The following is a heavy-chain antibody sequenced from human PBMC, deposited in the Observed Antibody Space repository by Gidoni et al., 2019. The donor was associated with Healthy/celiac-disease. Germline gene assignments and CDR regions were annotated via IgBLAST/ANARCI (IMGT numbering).Heavy chain of an antibody. D-gene: IGHD3-16*02. CDR1: GFPFSSYG. V-gene: IGHV3-30*18. J-gene: IGHJ6*02. CDR2: ISYDGSNK. Sequence: QVQLVESGGGVVQPGRSLRLSCAASGFPFSSYGMPWVRQAPGKGLEWVAVISYDGSNKYYADSVKGRFTISRDNSKNTLYLQMNSLRAEDTAVYYCAKEWALYYYYGMDVWGQGTTVTVSS. CDR3: AKEWALYYYYGMDV.